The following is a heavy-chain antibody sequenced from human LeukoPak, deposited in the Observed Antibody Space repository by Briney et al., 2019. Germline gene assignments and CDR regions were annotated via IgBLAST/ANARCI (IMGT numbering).Heavy chain of an antibody. D-gene: IGHD6-13*01. CDR2: LFHSGPT. Sequence: SEILSLTCTVSGYSISTGYYWGWIRQSPEKGLEWIGSLFHSGPTYYNPSLKSRVTLSVDTSKNQFSLRLSSVTAADTAVYFCAKSIASAGTNSCYYMDVWGKGTTVTVSS. J-gene: IGHJ6*03. CDR3: AKSIASAGTNSCYYMDV. V-gene: IGHV4-38-2*02. CDR1: GYSISTGYY.